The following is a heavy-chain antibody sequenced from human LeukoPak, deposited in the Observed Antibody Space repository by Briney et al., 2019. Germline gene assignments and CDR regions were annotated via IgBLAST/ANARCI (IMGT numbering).Heavy chain of an antibody. J-gene: IGHJ6*03. CDR2: ISSSSSYI. Sequence: PGGSLRLSCAASGFTFSSYEMHWVRQAPGKGLEWVSSISSSSSYIYYADSVKGRFTISRDNAKNSLYLQMNSLRAEDTAVYYCARDLSHVVDFWSGYPRGYYYYYMDVWGKGTTVTVSS. D-gene: IGHD3-3*01. V-gene: IGHV3-21*01. CDR3: ARDLSHVVDFWSGYPRGYYYYYMDV. CDR1: GFTFSSYE.